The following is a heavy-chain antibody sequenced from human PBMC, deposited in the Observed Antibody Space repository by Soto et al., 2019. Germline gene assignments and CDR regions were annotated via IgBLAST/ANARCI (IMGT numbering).Heavy chain of an antibody. V-gene: IGHV1-69*08. CDR2: IIPILGIA. CDR1: GGTFSSYT. CDR3: ARDNAGILTGCYHLDY. Sequence: QVQLVQSGAEVKKPGSSVKVSCKASGGTFSSYTISWVRQAPGQGLEWMGRIIPILGIANYAQKFQGRVTITADKSTSPAYMELSSLRSEDTAVYYCARDNAGILTGCYHLDYWGQGTLVTVSS. D-gene: IGHD3-9*01. J-gene: IGHJ4*02.